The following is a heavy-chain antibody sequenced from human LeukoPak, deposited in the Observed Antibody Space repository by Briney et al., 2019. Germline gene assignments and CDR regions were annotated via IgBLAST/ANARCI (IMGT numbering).Heavy chain of an antibody. CDR1: GFTFSSYG. CDR3: AKDAAEYYYDSSGYLNWFDP. V-gene: IGHV3-30*18. CDR2: ISYDGSNK. J-gene: IGHJ5*02. D-gene: IGHD3-22*01. Sequence: GGSLRLSCAASGFTFSSYGMHWVRQAPGKGLEWVAVISYDGSNKYYADSVKGRFTISRDNSKNTLYLQMYSLRAEDTAVYYCAKDAAEYYYDSSGYLNWFDPWGQGTLVTVSS.